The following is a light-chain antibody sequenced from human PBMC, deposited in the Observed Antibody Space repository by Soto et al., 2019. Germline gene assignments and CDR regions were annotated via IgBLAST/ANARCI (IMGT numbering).Light chain of an antibody. V-gene: IGKV3-15*01. Sequence: EIVLTQSPATLSVSPGERATLSCTASQSINSNLAWYQQKAGQAPRLLIYGASTRAMGIPGRFSGSGSGTEFTLTISSLQSADFAIYYCQQYDNWLTCGGGTKVDI. CDR1: QSINSN. CDR3: QQYDNWLT. CDR2: GAS. J-gene: IGKJ4*01.